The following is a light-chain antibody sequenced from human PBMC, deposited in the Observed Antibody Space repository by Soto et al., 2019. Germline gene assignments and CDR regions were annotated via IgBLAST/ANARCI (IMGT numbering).Light chain of an antibody. V-gene: IGLV2-14*01. CDR2: EVT. Sequence: SALTQPASVSGSPGQSITVSCTGTTGAVGGYNYVSWYQQHPGKAPKLIIYEVTNRPSGVSNRFSASKSGNTASLTISGLQAEDEADYYCSSYTSSDTLVVFGTGTKVTVL. J-gene: IGLJ1*01. CDR3: SSYTSSDTLVV. CDR1: TGAVGGYNY.